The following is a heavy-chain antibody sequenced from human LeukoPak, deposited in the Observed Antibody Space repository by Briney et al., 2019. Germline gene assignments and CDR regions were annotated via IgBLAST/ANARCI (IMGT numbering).Heavy chain of an antibody. Sequence: GGSLRLSCAASGFTVSSNYMSWVRQAPGKGLEWVSVLYSGVNTYYADSVQGRFTISRDNSRNTLYLQMNSLRVEDTAVYYCATEGFRGVLFHIWGQGTVVTVSS. D-gene: IGHD3-10*01. CDR1: GFTVSSNY. J-gene: IGHJ3*02. CDR2: LYSGVNT. V-gene: IGHV3-66*01. CDR3: ATEGFRGVLFHI.